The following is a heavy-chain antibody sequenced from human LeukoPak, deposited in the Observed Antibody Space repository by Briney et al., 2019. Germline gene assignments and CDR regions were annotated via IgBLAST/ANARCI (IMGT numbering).Heavy chain of an antibody. D-gene: IGHD4-17*01. J-gene: IGHJ4*02. CDR2: ISYDGSNK. V-gene: IGHV3-30-3*01. Sequence: GRSLRLSCAASGFTFSSDAMHWVRQAPGKGLEWVAVISYDGSNKYYADSVKGRFTISRDNSKNTLYLQMNSLRAEDTAVYYCARDLYGTVSTGGYFDYWGQGTLVTVSS. CDR3: ARDLYGTVSTGGYFDY. CDR1: GFTFSSDA.